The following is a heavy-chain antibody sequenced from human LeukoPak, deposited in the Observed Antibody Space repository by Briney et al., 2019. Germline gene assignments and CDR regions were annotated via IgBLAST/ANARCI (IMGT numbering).Heavy chain of an antibody. V-gene: IGHV4-30-4*01. D-gene: IGHD6-19*01. CDR2: IFYSGNT. CDR1: GGSISCGDYY. CDR3: ARDPGIAVAGFDY. Sequence: SETLSLTCTVSGGSISCGDYYWSWIRQPPGKGLKWIGYIFYSGNTYYNPSLKSRVPISVDTSKNRFSLKLSSVTAADTAVYYCARDPGIAVAGFDYWGQGTLVTVSS. J-gene: IGHJ4*02.